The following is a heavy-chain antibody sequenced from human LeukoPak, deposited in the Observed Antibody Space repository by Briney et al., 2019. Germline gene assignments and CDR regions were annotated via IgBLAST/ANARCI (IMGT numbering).Heavy chain of an antibody. CDR2: INAGNSHT. J-gene: IGHJ4*02. CDR1: GYTFTSYG. V-gene: IGHV1-3*01. D-gene: IGHD2-21*01. CDR3: ARGIWSARTVDYYLDY. Sequence: GASVKVSCKASGYTFTSYGISWVRQAPGQGLEWMGWINAGNSHTKYSQNFQGRITITRDSSAGTVYMELSSLTSEDTAVYYCARGIWSARTVDYYLDYWGQGTLVTVSS.